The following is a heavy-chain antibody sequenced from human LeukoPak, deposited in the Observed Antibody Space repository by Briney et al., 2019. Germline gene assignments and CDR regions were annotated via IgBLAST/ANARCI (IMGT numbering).Heavy chain of an antibody. D-gene: IGHD1-14*01. CDR3: ARDFRYYVDY. J-gene: IGHJ4*02. Sequence: GGSLRLSCAASGFAFSSYEMNWVRQAPGKGLEWVSYISGSSGATFYADSVKGRFTISRVNAKNSLYLQMNSLRDEDTAVYYCARDFRYYVDYWGQGTLVTVSS. V-gene: IGHV3-48*02. CDR2: ISGSSGAT. CDR1: GFAFSSYE.